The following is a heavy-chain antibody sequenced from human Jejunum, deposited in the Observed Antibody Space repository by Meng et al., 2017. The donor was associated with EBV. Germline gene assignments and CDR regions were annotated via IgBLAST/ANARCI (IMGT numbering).Heavy chain of an antibody. CDR2: ISYDGRNQ. D-gene: IGHD3-22*01. CDR3: ARETRGYYVGD. Sequence: QVQLVESGGGVVQSGRSLRLSCAVSGFNFNNYAMHWVRQAPGKGLEWVALISYDGRNQYYADCVKGRFTISRDNSKSTLYLQMNSLRVDDTAVYYCARETRGYYVGDWGQGTLVTVSS. CDR1: GFNFNNYA. J-gene: IGHJ4*02. V-gene: IGHV3-30*04.